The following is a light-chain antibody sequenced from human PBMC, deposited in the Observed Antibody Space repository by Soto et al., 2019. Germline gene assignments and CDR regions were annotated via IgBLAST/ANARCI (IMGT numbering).Light chain of an antibody. Sequence: QSVLTQPPSVSGAPGQRVTISCTGSSSNIGAGYDVHWYQQLPGTAPKLLIYGNSNRPSGVPDLFSGSKSGTSASLAITGLQAEDEADYYYQSYDSSLSGVVFGGGTKLTVL. CDR3: QSYDSSLSGVV. CDR2: GNS. V-gene: IGLV1-40*01. J-gene: IGLJ2*01. CDR1: SSNIGAGYD.